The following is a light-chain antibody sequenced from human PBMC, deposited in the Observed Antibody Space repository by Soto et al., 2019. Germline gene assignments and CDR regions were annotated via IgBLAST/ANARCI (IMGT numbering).Light chain of an antibody. Sequence: EIVLTQSPGTLSLSPGERATLSCRASRSVSSAYLAWYQQKPGQAPRLLIYDVSSRATGIPDRFSGSGSGTDFTLTVSRLEPEDFAVYYCQQYGSSPETFGQGTKVDNK. CDR1: RSVSSAY. J-gene: IGKJ1*01. CDR3: QQYGSSPET. V-gene: IGKV3-20*01. CDR2: DVS.